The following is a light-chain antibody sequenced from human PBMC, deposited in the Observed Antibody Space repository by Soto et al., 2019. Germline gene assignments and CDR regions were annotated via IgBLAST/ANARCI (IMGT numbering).Light chain of an antibody. V-gene: IGLV3-21*02. CDR1: NIGSKS. CDR2: DDS. Sequence: SYELTQPPSVSVAPGQTARITCGGNNIGSKSVHWYQQKPGQAPVLVVYDDSDRPSGNPERFSGSNSGNTATLTISRVEAGDEADYYCQVWDSSSDHAVFGGGTQLTVL. CDR3: QVWDSSSDHAV. J-gene: IGLJ7*01.